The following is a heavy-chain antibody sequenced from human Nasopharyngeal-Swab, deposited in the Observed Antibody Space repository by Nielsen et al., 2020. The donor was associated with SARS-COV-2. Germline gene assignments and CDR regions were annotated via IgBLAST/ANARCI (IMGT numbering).Heavy chain of an antibody. V-gene: IGHV1-69*01. Sequence: WARQAPGQGLEWMGGIITIFGTANYAQKLQGRVTITAHESTSTAYMELSSLRSEDTAVYYCARAVEAYYYYGMDVWGQGTTVTVSS. CDR3: ARAVEAYYYYGMDV. CDR2: IITIFGTA. D-gene: IGHD5-24*01. J-gene: IGHJ6*02.